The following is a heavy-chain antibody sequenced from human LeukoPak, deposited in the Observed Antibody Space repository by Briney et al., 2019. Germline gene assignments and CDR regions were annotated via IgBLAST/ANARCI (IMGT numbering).Heavy chain of an antibody. CDR2: INPNSGGT. J-gene: IGHJ1*01. Sequence: ASVKVSCKASGYTFTGYYMHWVRQAPGQELEWMGWINPNSGGTNYAQKFQGRVTMTRDTSISTAYMELSRLRSDDTAVYYCARDLIAVAGTRFMDMSQHWGQGTLVTVSS. CDR3: ARDLIAVAGTRFMDMSQH. CDR1: GYTFTGYY. V-gene: IGHV1-2*02. D-gene: IGHD6-19*01.